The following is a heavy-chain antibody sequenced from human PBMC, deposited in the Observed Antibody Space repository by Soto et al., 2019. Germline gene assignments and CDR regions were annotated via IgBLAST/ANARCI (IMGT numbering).Heavy chain of an antibody. V-gene: IGHV1-18*01. CDR3: ARVDGYSGYDPRVEDAFDI. J-gene: IGHJ3*02. CDR2: ISAYNGNT. Sequence: QVQLVQSGAEVKKPGASVKVSCKASGYTFTSYGISWVRQAPGQGLEWMGWISAYNGNTNYAQKLQGRVTMTTDTSTSTAYMELRSLRSDDTAVYYCARVDGYSGYDPRVEDAFDIWGQGTMVTVSS. CDR1: GYTFTSYG. D-gene: IGHD5-12*01.